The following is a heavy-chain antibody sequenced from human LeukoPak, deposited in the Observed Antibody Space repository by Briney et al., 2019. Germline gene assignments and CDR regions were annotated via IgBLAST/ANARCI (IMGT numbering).Heavy chain of an antibody. CDR3: ARAYSSVASCDY. CDR1: GFTFRSYE. D-gene: IGHD6-19*01. V-gene: IGHV3-48*03. CDR2: ITSSGTTI. J-gene: IGHJ4*02. Sequence: GGSLRLSCAASGFTFRSYEMNWVRQAPGKGLEWVSYITSSGTTIHYADSVKGRFTISRDNAKNSLYLQMNSLRAEDTAVYYCARAYSSVASCDYWGQGTLVTVSS.